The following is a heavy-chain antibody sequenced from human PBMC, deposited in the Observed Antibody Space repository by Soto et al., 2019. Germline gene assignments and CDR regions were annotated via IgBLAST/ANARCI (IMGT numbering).Heavy chain of an antibody. J-gene: IGHJ4*02. V-gene: IGHV3-30-3*01. D-gene: IGHD4-4*01. Sequence: WGSLRLSCAASGFTFSSYAMHWVRQAPGTGLEWVAVISYEGSNKYYADSVKGRFTISRDNSKNTLYLQMNCLRTDDTAVYYCARVLGGMATVSFGYWDQGALVTVSS. CDR1: GFTFSSYA. CDR3: ARVLGGMATVSFGY. CDR2: ISYEGSNK.